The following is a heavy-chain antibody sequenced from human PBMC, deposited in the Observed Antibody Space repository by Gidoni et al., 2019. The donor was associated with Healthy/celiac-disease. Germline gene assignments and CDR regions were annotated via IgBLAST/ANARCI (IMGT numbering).Heavy chain of an antibody. J-gene: IGHJ4*02. V-gene: IGHV4-34*01. Sequence: QVQLQQWGAGLLKPSETLSLTCSFYGGSFSGYYWSWIRQPPGKGLEWIGEINHSGSTNYNPSLKSRVTISVDTSKNQFSLKLSSVTAADTAVYYCARAIASGLHFDYWGQGTLVTVSS. D-gene: IGHD3-16*02. CDR2: INHSGST. CDR1: GGSFSGYY. CDR3: ARAIASGLHFDY.